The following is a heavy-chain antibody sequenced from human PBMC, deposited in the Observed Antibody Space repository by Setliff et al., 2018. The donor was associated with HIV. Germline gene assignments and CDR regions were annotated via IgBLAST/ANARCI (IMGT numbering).Heavy chain of an antibody. D-gene: IGHD6-19*01. V-gene: IGHV4-59*08. CDR1: GGSISSFF. Sequence: SETLSLTCTVSGGSISSFFWSWIRQPPGKGLEWIGHISYSGSTNYNPSLKSRVTISVDTSKNQFSLKLTSVTAADTAVYYCARAVSHVDYWGQGTLVTVSS. J-gene: IGHJ4*02. CDR3: ARAVSHVDY. CDR2: ISYSGST.